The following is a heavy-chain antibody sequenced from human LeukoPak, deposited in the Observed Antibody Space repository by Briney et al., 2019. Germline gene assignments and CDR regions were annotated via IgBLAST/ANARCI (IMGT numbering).Heavy chain of an antibody. Sequence: PGGSLRLSCAASGFTFSSYAMSWVRQAPGKGLEWVSAISGSGGSTYYADSVKGRFTISRDNSKNTLYLQMNGLRAEDTAVYYCAKDDYYGSGSYYKIPFDPWGQGTLVTVSS. V-gene: IGHV3-23*01. D-gene: IGHD3-10*01. CDR2: ISGSGGST. CDR3: AKDDYYGSGSYYKIPFDP. J-gene: IGHJ5*02. CDR1: GFTFSSYA.